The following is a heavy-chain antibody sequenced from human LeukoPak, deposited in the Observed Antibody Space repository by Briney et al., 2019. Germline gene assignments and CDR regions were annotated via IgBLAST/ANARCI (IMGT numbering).Heavy chain of an antibody. J-gene: IGHJ4*02. Sequence: PSETLSLTCAVYGGSFSGYYWSWIRQPPGKGLEWIGEINHSGSTNYNPSLKSRVTISVDTSKNQFSLKLSSVTAADTAVYYCAGFGVSYGWGQGTLVTVSS. D-gene: IGHD3-10*01. CDR2: INHSGST. V-gene: IGHV4-34*01. CDR3: AGFGVSYG. CDR1: GGSFSGYY.